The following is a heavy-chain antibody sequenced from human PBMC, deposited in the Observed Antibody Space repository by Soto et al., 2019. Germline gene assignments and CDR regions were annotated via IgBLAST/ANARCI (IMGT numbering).Heavy chain of an antibody. D-gene: IGHD5-12*01. J-gene: IGHJ4*02. CDR2: ISSSSSTI. CDR3: ARGRGYSGYDYLDY. CDR1: GFTFSSYS. V-gene: IGHV3-48*01. Sequence: GGSLRLSCAASGFTFSSYSMNWVRQAPGEGLEWVSYISSSSSTIYYADSVKGRFTISRDNAKNSLYLQMNSLRAEDTAVYYCARGRGYSGYDYLDYWGQGTLVTVSS.